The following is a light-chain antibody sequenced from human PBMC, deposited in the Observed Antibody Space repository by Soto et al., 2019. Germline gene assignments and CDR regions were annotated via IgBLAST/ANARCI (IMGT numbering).Light chain of an antibody. V-gene: IGKV3-11*01. CDR2: DAS. CDR1: HSVTRY. Sequence: EIVFTQSPGTLSLSPGERATLSCRAIHSVTRYVAWYQQKPGQAPRLLIYDASNRETGIPARFSGSGSGTEFTRTISSLEPEDVAVYYCQQRSNWMITFGQGTRLEIK. J-gene: IGKJ5*01. CDR3: QQRSNWMIT.